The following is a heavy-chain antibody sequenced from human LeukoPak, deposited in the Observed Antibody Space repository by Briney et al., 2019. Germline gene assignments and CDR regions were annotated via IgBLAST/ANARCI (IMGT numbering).Heavy chain of an antibody. CDR1: GGSISNYY. CDR3: ARVEEGYGSGRRENYYYYYMNV. V-gene: IGHV4-59*01. Sequence: PSETLSLTCTVSGGSISNYYWSWIRQPPGKGLEWIGYIHYSGSTNYNPSLKSRVTISVDTSKNQFSLKLSSVTAAGTAVYYCARVEEGYGSGRRENYYYYYMNVWGKGTTVTISS. D-gene: IGHD3-10*01. CDR2: IHYSGST. J-gene: IGHJ6*03.